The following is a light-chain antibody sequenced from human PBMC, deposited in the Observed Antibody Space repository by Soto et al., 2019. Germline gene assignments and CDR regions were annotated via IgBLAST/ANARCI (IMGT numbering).Light chain of an antibody. CDR2: GAS. CDR1: QSVSSSH. CDR3: QQYGSPLT. J-gene: IGKJ4*01. Sequence: EIVLTQSPGTLSSSPGERVTLSCRASQSVSSSHLAWYQQKPGQAPRLLIYGASSRAAGIPDRFSGSGSGTDFTLTISRLEPEDFAVYYCQQYGSPLTFGGGTKVDIK. V-gene: IGKV3-20*01.